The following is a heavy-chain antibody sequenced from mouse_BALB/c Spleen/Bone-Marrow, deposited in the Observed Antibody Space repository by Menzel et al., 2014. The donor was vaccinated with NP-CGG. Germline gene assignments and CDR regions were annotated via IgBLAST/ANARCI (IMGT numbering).Heavy chain of an antibody. V-gene: IGHV3-6*02. CDR1: GYSITSGYY. CDR2: ISYDGSN. D-gene: IGHD2-4*01. CDR3: AANDCNEWAWFAY. J-gene: IGHJ3*01. Sequence: EVKLQESGPGLVKPSQSLSLTCSVTGYSITSGYYWNWIRQFPGNKLEWMGYISYDGSNNYNPSLKNRISITRDTSKNKFFLKLNSGTTEDAAAYYCAANDCNEWAWFAYWGQGTLVTVSA.